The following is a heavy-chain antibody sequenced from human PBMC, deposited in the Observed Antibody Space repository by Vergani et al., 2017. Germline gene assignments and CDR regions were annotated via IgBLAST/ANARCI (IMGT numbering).Heavy chain of an antibody. J-gene: IGHJ4*02. CDR3: ARDVGWLRFPALPLYY. Sequence: QVQLVQSGAEVKKPGASVKVSCKASGYTFTSYGISWVRQAPGQGLEWMGWISAHNRNTNYARKLQGRVSMTTNTSTSTAYMELKSLRSDDTAVYYCARDVGWLRFPALPLYYWGQGALVTVSS. CDR2: ISAHNRNT. V-gene: IGHV1-18*01. D-gene: IGHD5-12*01. CDR1: GYTFTSYG.